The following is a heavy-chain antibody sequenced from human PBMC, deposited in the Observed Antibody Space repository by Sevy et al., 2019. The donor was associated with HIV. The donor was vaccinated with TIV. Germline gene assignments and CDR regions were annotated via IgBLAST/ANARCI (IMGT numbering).Heavy chain of an antibody. CDR1: GFTFNRNG. CDR2: ISYDGSNK. Sequence: GGSLRLSCAASGFTFNRNGMHWVRQAPGKGLEWVAVISYDGSNKYYADSVKGRFTISRDNSKNTLYLQMNSLRAEDTAVYYCAKGGYSSDWYQPGDYWGQGTLVTVSS. V-gene: IGHV3-30*18. D-gene: IGHD6-13*01. CDR3: AKGGYSSDWYQPGDY. J-gene: IGHJ4*02.